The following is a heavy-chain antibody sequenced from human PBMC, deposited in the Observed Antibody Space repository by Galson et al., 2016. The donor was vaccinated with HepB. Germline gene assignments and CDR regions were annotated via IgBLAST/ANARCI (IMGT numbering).Heavy chain of an antibody. J-gene: IGHJ4*02. Sequence: SLRLSCAASGFSFGSYGMSWVRQAPGKGLEWVSTISGSGIHTFYGDAVKGRFTISRDNSKNTLYLQLRTLRVEDTAVYYCAKGNTVPDYWGQGTQVTVSS. CDR3: AKGNTVPDY. CDR1: GFSFGSYG. CDR2: ISGSGIHT. D-gene: IGHD4-11*01. V-gene: IGHV3-23*01.